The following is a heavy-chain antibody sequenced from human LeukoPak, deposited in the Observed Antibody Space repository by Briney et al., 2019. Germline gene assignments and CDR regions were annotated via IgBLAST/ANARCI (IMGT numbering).Heavy chain of an antibody. J-gene: IGHJ3*02. CDR3: AQGSSSGILGAFDI. D-gene: IGHD6-13*01. CDR2: ISSSGSTI. CDR1: GFTFSSYE. Sequence: PGGSLRLSCAASGFTFSSYEMNWVRQVPGKGLEWISYISSSGSTIYYADSVKGRFTISRDNSRDTLYLQMNSLRAEDTAIYYCAQGSSSGILGAFDIWGQGTMVTFSS. V-gene: IGHV3-48*03.